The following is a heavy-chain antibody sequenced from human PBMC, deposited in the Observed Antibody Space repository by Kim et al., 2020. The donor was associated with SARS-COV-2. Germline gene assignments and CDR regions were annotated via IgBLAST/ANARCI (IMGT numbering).Heavy chain of an antibody. D-gene: IGHD2-21*01. V-gene: IGHV3-74*01. CDR1: GFTFSSFW. J-gene: IGHJ6*02. Sequence: GGSLRLSCAASGFTFSSFWMHWVRQAPGKGLVWVSRINSDGNSARHADSVKGRFTISRDNAKNTLYMEMNSLRAEDTAVYYCVVDSYYYYGMGVWGQGTTVTVSS. CDR2: INSDGNSA. CDR3: VVDSYYYYGMGV.